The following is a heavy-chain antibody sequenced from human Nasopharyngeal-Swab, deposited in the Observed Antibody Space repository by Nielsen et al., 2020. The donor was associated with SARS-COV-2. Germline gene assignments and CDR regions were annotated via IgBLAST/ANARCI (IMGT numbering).Heavy chain of an antibody. Sequence: WIRQPPGKGLEWIGNIYYSGSTYYSLSLKGRVTISVDTSKNQFSLKLSSVTAADTAVYYCASRLWSAYYVDYWGQGTLVTVSS. D-gene: IGHD3-3*01. CDR3: ASRLWSAYYVDY. V-gene: IGHV4-39*01. J-gene: IGHJ4*02. CDR2: IYYSGST.